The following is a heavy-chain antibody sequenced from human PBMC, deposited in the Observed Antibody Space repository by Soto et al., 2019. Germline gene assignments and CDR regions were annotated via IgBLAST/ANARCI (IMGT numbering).Heavy chain of an antibody. V-gene: IGHV1-58*01. CDR1: GFTFTSSA. CDR2: IVVGSGNT. Sequence: ASVKVSCKASGFTFTSSAVQWVRQARGQRLEWIGWIVVGSGNTNYAQKFQERVTITRDMSTSTAYMELSSLRSEDTAVYYCAAEDSSSWYYYYGMDVWGQGTTVTVS. J-gene: IGHJ6*02. D-gene: IGHD6-6*01. CDR3: AAEDSSSWYYYYGMDV.